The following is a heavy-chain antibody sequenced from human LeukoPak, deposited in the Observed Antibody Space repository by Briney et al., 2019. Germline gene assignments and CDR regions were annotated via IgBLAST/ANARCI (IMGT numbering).Heavy chain of an antibody. CDR3: ARGLRSRDYYYGSGSYPDY. CDR1: GGSFSGYY. V-gene: IGHV4-34*01. D-gene: IGHD3-10*01. CDR2: INHSGST. Sequence: SETLSLTCAVYGGSFSGYYWSWIRQPPGKGLEWIGEINHSGSTNYNPSLKSRVTISVDTSKNQFSLKLSSVTAADTAVYYCARGLRSRDYYYGSGSYPDYWGQGTLITVSS. J-gene: IGHJ4*02.